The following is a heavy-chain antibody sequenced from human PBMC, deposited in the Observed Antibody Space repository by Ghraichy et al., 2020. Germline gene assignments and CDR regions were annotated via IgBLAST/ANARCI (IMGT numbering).Heavy chain of an antibody. CDR1: GGSFSGYY. CDR3: ARGRYYYDSSGWLMAFDI. CDR2: INHSGST. V-gene: IGHV4-34*01. J-gene: IGHJ3*02. Sequence: SQTLSLTCAVYGGSFSGYYWSWIRQPPGKGLEWIGEINHSGSTNYNPSLKSRVTISVDTSKNQFSLKLSSVTAADTAVYYCARGRYYYDSSGWLMAFDIWGQGTMVTVSS. D-gene: IGHD3-22*01.